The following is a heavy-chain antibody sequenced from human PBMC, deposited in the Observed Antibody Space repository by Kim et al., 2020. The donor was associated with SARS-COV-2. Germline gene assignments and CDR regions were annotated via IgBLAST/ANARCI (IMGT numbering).Heavy chain of an antibody. CDR2: ISYDGSNK. J-gene: IGHJ6*02. V-gene: IGHV3-30-3*01. D-gene: IGHD3-10*01. CDR3: ARDPWLLLRGITCSFYGIDI. CDR1: GFTFSSCA. Sequence: GGSLRLSCAASGFTFSSCAIHWVRQAPGKGLEWVAVISYDGSNKNYADSVKGRFTISRDNSKNTLYLQMNSLRAEDTALYYCARDPWLLLRGITCSFYGIDIWGQGTTVTVSS.